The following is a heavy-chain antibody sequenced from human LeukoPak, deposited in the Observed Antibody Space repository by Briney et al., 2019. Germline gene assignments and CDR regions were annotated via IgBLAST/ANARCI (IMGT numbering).Heavy chain of an antibody. CDR2: INPNSGGT. V-gene: IGHV1-2*02. J-gene: IGHJ4*02. Sequence: ASVKVSCKASGYTFTGYYMHWVRQAPGQGLEWMGWINPNSGGTNYAQKFQGRVTMTRDTSISTAYMELSRLRSDDTAVYYCARAGSYKDFYYFDYRGQGTLVTVSS. CDR3: ARAGSYKDFYYFDY. CDR1: GYTFTGYY. D-gene: IGHD1-26*01.